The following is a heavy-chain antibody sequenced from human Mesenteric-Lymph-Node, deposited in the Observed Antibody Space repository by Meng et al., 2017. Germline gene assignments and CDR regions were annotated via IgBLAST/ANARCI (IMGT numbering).Heavy chain of an antibody. CDR2: IYYSGST. CDR3: ARVDSSGYFLDY. J-gene: IGHJ4*01. CDR1: GGSISSGGHS. Sequence: QVQLQESGPGLVKPSQTLSFTCTVSGGSISSGGHSWSWIRQHPGKGLEWIAYIYYSGSTYYNPSLKSRVILSVDTSKNQFSLKLSSVTAADTAVYYCARVDSSGYFLDYWGQGTLVTVSS. V-gene: IGHV4-31*03. D-gene: IGHD3-22*01.